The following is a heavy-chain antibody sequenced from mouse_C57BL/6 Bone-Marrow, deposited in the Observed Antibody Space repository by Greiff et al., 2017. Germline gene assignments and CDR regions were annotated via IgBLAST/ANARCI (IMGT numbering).Heavy chain of an antibody. CDR2: IWSGGST. CDR1: GFSLTSYG. Sequence: VLLVESGPGLVQPSQSLSITCTVSGFSLTSYGVHWVRQSPGKGLEWLGVIWSGGSTDYNAAFISRLSISKDNSKSQVFFKMNSLQADDTAIYYCARKGVTPYDYAMDYWGQGTSVTVSS. CDR3: ARKGVTPYDYAMDY. J-gene: IGHJ4*01. V-gene: IGHV2-2*01. D-gene: IGHD2-5*01.